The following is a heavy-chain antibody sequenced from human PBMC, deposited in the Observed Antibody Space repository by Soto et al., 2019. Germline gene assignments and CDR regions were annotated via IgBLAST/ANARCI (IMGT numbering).Heavy chain of an antibody. D-gene: IGHD6-13*01. V-gene: IGHV3-30*04. CDR3: ARAAYSSSWNWFDP. Sequence: GGSLRLSCAASGFNFRSYAIHWVRQAPGKGLEWVAVISYDGSLEYYADSVEGRFTISRDNSKNTLYLQMNSLRGEDTAVYYCARAAYSSSWNWFDPWGQGTLVTVSS. CDR2: ISYDGSLE. J-gene: IGHJ5*02. CDR1: GFNFRSYA.